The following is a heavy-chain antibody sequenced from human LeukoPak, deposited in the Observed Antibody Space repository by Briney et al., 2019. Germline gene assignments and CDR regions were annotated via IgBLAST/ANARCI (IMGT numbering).Heavy chain of an antibody. D-gene: IGHD2-2*01. CDR3: AREVPICSTSCTPGYMDV. V-gene: IGHV1-69*04. CDR1: GGTLSSYA. CDR2: IIPILAIP. Sequence: RASVKVSCKASGGTLSSYAMSWVRQAPGQGLEWMGRIIPILAIPNYAQKFQGRVTITADKSTSTAYMELSSLRSDDTAVYYCAREVPICSTSCTPGYMDVWGKGTTVTVSS. J-gene: IGHJ6*03.